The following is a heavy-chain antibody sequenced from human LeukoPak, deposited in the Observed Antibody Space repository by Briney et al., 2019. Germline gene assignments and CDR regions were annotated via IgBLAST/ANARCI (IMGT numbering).Heavy chain of an antibody. Sequence: ASVKVSCKASGYTFTSYAMHWVRQAPGQRLEWMGWINAGNGNTKYSQKFQGRVTITRDTSASTAYMELSSLRSEDTAVYYCARAGYYYDSSGYYDAFDIWGQGTMVTVSS. D-gene: IGHD3-22*01. CDR2: INAGNGNT. J-gene: IGHJ3*02. CDR1: GYTFTSYA. V-gene: IGHV1-3*01. CDR3: ARAGYYYDSSGYYDAFDI.